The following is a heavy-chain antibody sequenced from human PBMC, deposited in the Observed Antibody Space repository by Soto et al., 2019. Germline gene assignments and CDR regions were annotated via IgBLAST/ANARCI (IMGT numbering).Heavy chain of an antibody. CDR3: ARDGYYDFWSGYRYENCLDP. J-gene: IGHJ5*02. V-gene: IGHV4-31*03. CDR2: IYYSGST. D-gene: IGHD3-3*01. CDR1: GGSISSGGYY. Sequence: SETLSLTCTVSGGSISSGGYYWSWIRQHPGKGLEWIGYIYYSGSTYYNPSLKSRVTISVDTSKNQFSLKLSSVTAADTAVYYCARDGYYDFWSGYRYENCLDPSCKGTRVTV.